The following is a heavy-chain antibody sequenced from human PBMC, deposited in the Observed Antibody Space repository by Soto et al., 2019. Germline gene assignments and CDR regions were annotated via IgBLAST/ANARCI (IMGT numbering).Heavy chain of an antibody. Sequence: EVQLVESGGGLVQPGGSLRLSCAASGFAFSSYWMQWVRQPPGKGPVWVSRISSAGRNTTYADPVKGRFTISRDNAKNTLHLQITSLTDDDTAVYYCIKASTVTGVGGYRWGQGTLVTVSS. D-gene: IGHD6-19*01. V-gene: IGHV3-74*03. CDR2: ISSAGRNT. CDR3: IKASTVTGVGGYR. CDR1: GFAFSSYW. J-gene: IGHJ5*02.